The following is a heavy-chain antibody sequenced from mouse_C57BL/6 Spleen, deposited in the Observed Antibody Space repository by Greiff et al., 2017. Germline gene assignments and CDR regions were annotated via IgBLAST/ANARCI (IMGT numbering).Heavy chain of an antibody. V-gene: IGHV1-81*01. CDR3: ASRDYYGSSHPFDY. D-gene: IGHD1-1*01. Sequence: VQVVESGAELARPGASVKLSCKASGYTFTSYGISWVKQRPGQGLEWIGEIYPRSGNTYYNEKFKGKATLTADKSSSTAYMELRSLTSEDSAVYFCASRDYYGSSHPFDYGGQGTTLTVSS. CDR2: IYPRSGNT. J-gene: IGHJ2*01. CDR1: GYTFTSYG.